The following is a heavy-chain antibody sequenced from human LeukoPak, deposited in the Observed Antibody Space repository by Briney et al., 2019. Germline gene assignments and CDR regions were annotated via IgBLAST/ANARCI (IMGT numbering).Heavy chain of an antibody. J-gene: IGHJ4*02. D-gene: IGHD3-3*01. V-gene: IGHV1-3*04. CDR2: INNDKGNT. CDR1: GYTFTNYA. CDR3: ARGGPNRSGWTLDH. Sequence: ASVKVSCKASGYTFTNYAVHWVRLAPGQRPEWMGWINNDKGNTESSQNFQGRVTITWDTSATTAYMELSSLRSEDTAVYYCARGGPNRSGWTLDHWGEGTLVTVSS.